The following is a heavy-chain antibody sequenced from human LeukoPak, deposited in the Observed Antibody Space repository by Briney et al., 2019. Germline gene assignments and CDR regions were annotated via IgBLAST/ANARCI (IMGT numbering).Heavy chain of an antibody. J-gene: IGHJ4*02. V-gene: IGHV4-4*07. CDR1: GGSISSYY. CDR2: IYTSGST. CDR3: ARVGDSSGYYPSYYFDY. D-gene: IGHD3-22*01. Sequence: SETLSLTCTVSGGSISSYYWSWVRQPAGKGVEWIGRIYTSGSTNYNPSLTSRVTMSVDTSKNQFSLKLSSVTAADTAVYYCARVGDSSGYYPSYYFDYWGQGTLVTVSS.